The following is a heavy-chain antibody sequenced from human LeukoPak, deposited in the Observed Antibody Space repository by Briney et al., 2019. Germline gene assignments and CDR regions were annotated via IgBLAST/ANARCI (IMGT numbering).Heavy chain of an antibody. V-gene: IGHV1-46*01. CDR3: ARDGDGLLPNY. D-gene: IGHD3/OR15-3a*01. CDR2: INPSGGST. J-gene: IGHJ4*02. Sequence: ASVKVSCKASGYTFTSYGISWVRQAPGQGLEWMGIINPSGGSTSYAQKFQGRVTMTRDMSTSTVYMELSSLRSEDTAVYYCARDGDGLLPNYWGQGTLVTVSS. CDR1: GYTFTSYG.